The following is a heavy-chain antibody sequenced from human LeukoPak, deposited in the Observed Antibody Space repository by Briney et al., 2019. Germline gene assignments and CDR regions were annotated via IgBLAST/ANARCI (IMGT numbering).Heavy chain of an antibody. D-gene: IGHD2-15*01. CDR1: GYTFTSYG. J-gene: IGHJ4*02. V-gene: IGHV1-18*01. Sequence: GASVKVSCKASGYTFTSYGISWVRQAPGQGLEWMGWIGTYNGNTNYAQKLQGRVTMTTDTSTSTAYMELRSLRSDDTAVYYCARDLLYCSGGSCPFDYWGQGTLVTVSS. CDR3: ARDLLYCSGGSCPFDY. CDR2: IGTYNGNT.